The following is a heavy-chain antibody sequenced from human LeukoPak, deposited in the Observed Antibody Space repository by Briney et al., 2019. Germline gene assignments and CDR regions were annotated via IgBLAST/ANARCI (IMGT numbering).Heavy chain of an antibody. CDR2: INHSGST. V-gene: IGHV4-61*10. Sequence: KSSETLSLTCTVSGASISSGSIYWSWIRQPAGKGLEWIGEINHSGSTNYNPSLKSRVTISVDTSKNQFSLKLSSVTAADTAVYYCARRRFFWSGYSRGDWFDPWGQGTLVTVSS. CDR3: ARRRFFWSGYSRGDWFDP. J-gene: IGHJ5*02. CDR1: GASISSGSIY. D-gene: IGHD3-3*01.